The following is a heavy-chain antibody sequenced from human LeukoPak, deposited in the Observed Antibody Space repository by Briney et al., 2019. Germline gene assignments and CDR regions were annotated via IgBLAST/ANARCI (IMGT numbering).Heavy chain of an antibody. D-gene: IGHD6-19*01. J-gene: IGHJ5*02. CDR1: GYTFTSYY. CDR3: ARLPEAYSSGWYL. Sequence: ASVKVSCKASGYTFTSYYMHWVRQAPGQGLEWMGWINPNSGGTNYAQKFQGRVTMTRDTSISTAYMELSRLRSEDTAVYYCARLPEAYSSGWYLWGQGTLVTVSS. CDR2: INPNSGGT. V-gene: IGHV1-2*02.